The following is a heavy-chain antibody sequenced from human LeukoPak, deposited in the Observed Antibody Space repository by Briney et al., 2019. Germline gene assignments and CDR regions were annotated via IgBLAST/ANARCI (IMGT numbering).Heavy chain of an antibody. J-gene: IGHJ4*02. CDR1: GFTFSSYG. Sequence: GGSLRLSCAASGFTFSSYGMHWVRQAPGKGLEWVANIKHDGSEKYYVDSVKGRFTISRDNAKNSLYLQMNSLRAEDTAVYYCAKDVGARSFDYWGQGALVTVSS. CDR2: IKHDGSEK. D-gene: IGHD1-26*01. CDR3: AKDVGARSFDY. V-gene: IGHV3-7*03.